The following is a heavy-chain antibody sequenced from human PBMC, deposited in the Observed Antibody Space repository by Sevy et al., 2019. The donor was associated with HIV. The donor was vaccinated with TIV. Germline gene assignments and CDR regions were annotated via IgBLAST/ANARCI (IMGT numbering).Heavy chain of an antibody. D-gene: IGHD3-3*01. CDR2: INQDGNAK. CDR3: ATFSVGY. Sequence: GGSLRLSCAASGFTFSDSWMHWVRQAPGKGLEWVANINQDGNAKYYVDSVKDRFTISRDNAKNSLYLQMNSLRDDDTAVYYLATFSVGYWGQGTLVTVSS. J-gene: IGHJ4*02. V-gene: IGHV3-7*01. CDR1: GFTFSDSW.